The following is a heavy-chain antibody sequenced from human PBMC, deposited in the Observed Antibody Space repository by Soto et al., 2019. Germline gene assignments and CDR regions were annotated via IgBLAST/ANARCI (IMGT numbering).Heavy chain of an antibody. J-gene: IGHJ5*02. Sequence: GASVKVSCKASGYTFTSYDINWVRQATGQGLEWMGWMNPNSGNTNYAQKLQGRVTMTTDTSTSTAYMELRSLRSDDTAVYYCARDMVGYCSGGSCFGPWGQGTLVTVSS. D-gene: IGHD2-15*01. CDR3: ARDMVGYCSGGSCFGP. V-gene: IGHV1-18*01. CDR2: MNPNSGNT. CDR1: GYTFTSYD.